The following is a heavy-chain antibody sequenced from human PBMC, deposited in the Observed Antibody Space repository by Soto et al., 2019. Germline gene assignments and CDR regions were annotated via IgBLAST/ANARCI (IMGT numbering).Heavy chain of an antibody. CDR1: GGSISSYY. V-gene: IGHV4-59*08. D-gene: IGHD2-2*01. Sequence: QVQLQESGPGLVKPSETLSLTCTVSGGSISSYYWSWIRQPPGKGLEWIGYIYYSGSTNYNPSLRRRVAISVDTSKNQFSLKLSSVTAADTAVYYCARQLRYCSSTSCSDAFDIWGQGTMVTVSS. CDR2: IYYSGST. CDR3: ARQLRYCSSTSCSDAFDI. J-gene: IGHJ3*02.